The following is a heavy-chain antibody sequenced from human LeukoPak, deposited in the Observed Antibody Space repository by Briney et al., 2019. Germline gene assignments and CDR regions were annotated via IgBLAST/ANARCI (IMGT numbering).Heavy chain of an antibody. CDR3: ARTDIVATIVAFDI. J-gene: IGHJ3*02. Sequence: SETLSLTCTVSGGSISSGSYYWSWIRQPAGKGLEWIGRIYTSGSTNYNPSLKSRVTISVDTSKNQFSLKLSSVTAADTAVYYCARTDIVATIVAFDIWGQGTMVTVSS. V-gene: IGHV4-61*02. CDR2: IYTSGST. CDR1: GGSISSGSYY. D-gene: IGHD5-12*01.